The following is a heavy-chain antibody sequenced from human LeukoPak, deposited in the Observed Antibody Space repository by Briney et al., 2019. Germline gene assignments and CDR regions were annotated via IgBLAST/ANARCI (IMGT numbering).Heavy chain of an antibody. CDR2: INPNSGGT. V-gene: IGHV1-2*02. CDR3: ARADRLHGGPYLIGP. Sequence: EASVKVSCKTSGYSFTDYYMHWVRQAPGQVLEWMGWINPNSGGTSSAQKFQGRVTMTRDTSITTVYMEVRWLTSDDTAIYYCARADRLHGGPYLIGPWGQGTLVTVSS. CDR1: GYSFTDYY. J-gene: IGHJ5*02. D-gene: IGHD2-21*01.